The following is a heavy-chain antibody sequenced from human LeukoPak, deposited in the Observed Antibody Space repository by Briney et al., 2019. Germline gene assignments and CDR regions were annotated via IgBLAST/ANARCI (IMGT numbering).Heavy chain of an antibody. J-gene: IGHJ4*02. CDR2: ISGSGGST. Sequence: GGSLRLSCAASGFTFSSYAMSWVRQAPGKGLEWVSAISGSGGSTSYADSVKGRFTISRDNARNTLSLHMISLRAEDTAVYFCVRDGDAYNFDFWGQGVLVTVSS. CDR1: GFTFSSYA. D-gene: IGHD5-24*01. V-gene: IGHV3-23*01. CDR3: VRDGDAYNFDF.